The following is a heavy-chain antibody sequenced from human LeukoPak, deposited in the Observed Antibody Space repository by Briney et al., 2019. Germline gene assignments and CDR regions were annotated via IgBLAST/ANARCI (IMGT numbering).Heavy chain of an antibody. Sequence: SETLSLTCTVSGGSLSSYYWNWIRQPAGKGLEWIGRIYTSGSTNYNPSLKSRVTISVDTSKNQFSLKLSSVTAADTAVYYCARVDSGSYSAFDIWGQGTMVTVSS. J-gene: IGHJ3*02. CDR1: GGSLSSYY. V-gene: IGHV4-4*07. CDR2: IYTSGST. D-gene: IGHD1-26*01. CDR3: ARVDSGSYSAFDI.